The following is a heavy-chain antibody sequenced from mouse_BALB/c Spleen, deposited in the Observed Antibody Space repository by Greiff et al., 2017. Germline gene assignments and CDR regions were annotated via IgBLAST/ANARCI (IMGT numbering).Heavy chain of an antibody. D-gene: IGHD2-14*01. V-gene: IGHV1-80*01. CDR1: GYAFSSYW. CDR2: IYPGDGDT. CDR3: ASYYRYGLDY. Sequence: VQLVESGAELVRPGSSVKISCKASGYAFSSYWMNWVKQRPGQGLEWIGQIYPGDGDTNYNGKFKGKATLTADKSSSTAYMQLSSLTSEDSAVYFCASYYRYGLDYWGQGTSVTVSS. J-gene: IGHJ4*01.